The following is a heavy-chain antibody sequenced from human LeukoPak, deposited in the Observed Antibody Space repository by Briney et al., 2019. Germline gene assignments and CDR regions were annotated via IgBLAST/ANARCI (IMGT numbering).Heavy chain of an antibody. J-gene: IGHJ4*02. Sequence: GASVKVSCKASGYTFTTFGITWVRQAPGQGLEWMGWISGYNANTNYGQNFQGRVTMTTDTSTSTAYMELRSLRSDDTAVYYCARDPGYCSGGSCPEFDYWGQGTLVTVSS. V-gene: IGHV1-18*01. D-gene: IGHD2-15*01. CDR3: ARDPGYCSGGSCPEFDY. CDR1: GYTFTTFG. CDR2: ISGYNANT.